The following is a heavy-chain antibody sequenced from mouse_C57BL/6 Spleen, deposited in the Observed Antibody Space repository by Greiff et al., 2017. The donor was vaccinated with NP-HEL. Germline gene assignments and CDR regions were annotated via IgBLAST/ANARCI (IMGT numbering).Heavy chain of an antibody. V-gene: IGHV1-26*01. Sequence: EVQLQQSGPELVKPGASVKISCKASGYTFTDYYMNWVKQSHGKSLEWIGDINPNNGGTSYNQKFKGKATLTVDKSSSTAYMELRSLTSEDSSVYYCARPYYYAPDYWGQGTTLTVSS. CDR1: GYTFTDYY. CDR2: INPNNGGT. CDR3: ARPYYYAPDY. D-gene: IGHD2-1*01. J-gene: IGHJ2*01.